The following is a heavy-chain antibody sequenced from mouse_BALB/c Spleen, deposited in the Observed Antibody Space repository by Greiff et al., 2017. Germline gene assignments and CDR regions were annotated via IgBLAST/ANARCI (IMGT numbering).Heavy chain of an antibody. Sequence: EVQRVESGAELVRPGALVKLSCKASGFNINDYYMHWVKQRPEQGLEWIGWIDPENGNTIYDPKFQGKASITADTSSNTAYLQLSSLTSEDTAVYYCARSRYYFDYWGQGTTLTVSS. J-gene: IGHJ2*01. CDR3: ARSRYYFDY. D-gene: IGHD2-14*01. CDR2: IDPENGNT. V-gene: IGHV14-1*02. CDR1: GFNINDYY.